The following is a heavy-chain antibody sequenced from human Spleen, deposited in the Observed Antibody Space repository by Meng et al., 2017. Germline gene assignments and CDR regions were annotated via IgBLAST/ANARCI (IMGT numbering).Heavy chain of an antibody. D-gene: IGHD5-24*01. CDR2: INTDASIT. CDR1: GFTFSSYN. V-gene: IGHV3-74*03. J-gene: IGHJ4*02. CDR3: ARDRGEAGTDF. Sequence: GESLKISCAASGFTFSSYNMHWVRQTPGEGLVWVSRINTDASITTYADSVKGRFTISRDDAKNTVYLQMNSLRAEDTAVYYCARDRGEAGTDFWGQGTLVTVSS.